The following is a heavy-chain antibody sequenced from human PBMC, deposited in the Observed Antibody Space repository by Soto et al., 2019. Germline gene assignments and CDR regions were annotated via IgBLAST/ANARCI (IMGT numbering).Heavy chain of an antibody. CDR2: IIPILGIA. Sequence: SVKLSCKASGGTFSSYTISWVRQAPGQGLEWMGRIIPILGIANYAQKFQGRVTITADKSTSTAYMELSSLRSEDTAVYYCATRDRGDSIDYWGQGTLVTVSS. CDR3: ATRDRGDSIDY. J-gene: IGHJ4*02. D-gene: IGHD3-16*01. V-gene: IGHV1-69*02. CDR1: GGTFSSYT.